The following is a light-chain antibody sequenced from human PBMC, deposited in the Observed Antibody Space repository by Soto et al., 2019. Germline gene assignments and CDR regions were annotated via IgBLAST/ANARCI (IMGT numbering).Light chain of an antibody. V-gene: IGLV3-1*01. CDR1: KLGNKH. Sequence: SSELTQPPSVSVSPGQTASITCSGDKLGNKHACWYQQKPGQSPVLVIYQDRKRPSGIPERFSGSNSGNTATLTISGTQAMDEADYYCQAWDSSTVVFGGGTKLTVL. J-gene: IGLJ2*01. CDR2: QDR. CDR3: QAWDSSTVV.